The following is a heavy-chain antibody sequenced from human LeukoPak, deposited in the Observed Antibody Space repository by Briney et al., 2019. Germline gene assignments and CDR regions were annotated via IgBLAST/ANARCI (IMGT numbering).Heavy chain of an antibody. CDR3: ARFYGSGSYYFY. CDR1: GFTFSSYW. V-gene: IGHV3-7*01. CDR2: IKQHGSEK. D-gene: IGHD3-10*01. J-gene: IGHJ4*02. Sequence: GGSLRLSCAASGFTFSSYWMSWVSQAPGKGLEWVANIKQHGSEKYYVDSVKGRFTISRDNAKNSLYLHMNSLRAEDTAVYYCARFYGSGSYYFYWGQGTLVTVSS.